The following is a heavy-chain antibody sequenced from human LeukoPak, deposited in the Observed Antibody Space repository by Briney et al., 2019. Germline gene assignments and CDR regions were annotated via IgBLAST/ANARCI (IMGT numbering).Heavy chain of an antibody. CDR1: GDSVTSRGYS. V-gene: IGHV4-31*03. CDR3: ARDVLLTSSPDAFDI. Sequence: PSGTLSLTCTVSGDSVTSRGYSWTSIRQPPGKGLEWIWYISYSGDTHYNSSLKSRLTISVDASKNQFSLRLTSVTAADTAVYFCARDVLLTSSPDAFDIWGRGTMVLVSA. D-gene: IGHD2-21*02. J-gene: IGHJ3*02. CDR2: ISYSGDT.